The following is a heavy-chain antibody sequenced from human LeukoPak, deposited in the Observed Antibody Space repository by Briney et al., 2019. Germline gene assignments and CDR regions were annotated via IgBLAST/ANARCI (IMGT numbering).Heavy chain of an antibody. D-gene: IGHD3-9*01. Sequence: GGSLRLSFAASGFPFSSYWIHWVRPAPGKGLVWVSRIDTDGSNPNYADSVKGRFTISRDNAQNTVYLQMNSLRSEDTAVYYCARDMFDWLFEDLEIGVSFDSWGQGTLVTVSS. CDR3: ARDMFDWLFEDLEIGVSFDS. V-gene: IGHV3-74*01. CDR2: IDTDGSNP. J-gene: IGHJ4*02. CDR1: GFPFSSYW.